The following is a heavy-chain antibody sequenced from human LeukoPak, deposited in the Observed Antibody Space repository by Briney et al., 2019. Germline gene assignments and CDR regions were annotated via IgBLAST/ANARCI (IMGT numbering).Heavy chain of an antibody. J-gene: IGHJ5*02. D-gene: IGHD5-18*01. CDR3: ARVTHTELSTWFDP. Sequence: GASVKVSCKASGYTFTGYYMHWVRQAPGQGLEWMGWINPNSGGTNYAQKFQGRVTMTRDTSISTPYMELSRLRSADTAVYFCARVTHTELSTWFDPWGQGTLVTVSS. V-gene: IGHV1-2*02. CDR1: GYTFTGYY. CDR2: INPNSGGT.